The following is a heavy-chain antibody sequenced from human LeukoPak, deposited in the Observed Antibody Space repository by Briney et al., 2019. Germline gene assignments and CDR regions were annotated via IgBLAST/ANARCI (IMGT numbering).Heavy chain of an antibody. CDR3: AKGSSSWSTFPKNGMDV. CDR2: ISGSGGSA. Sequence: ETLSLTCAVYGGSFSGYYWSWIRQPPGKGPEWVSAISGSGGSAYYADSVKGRFTISRDNSKNTLYLRMNSLRAEDAAVYYCAKGSSSWSTFPKNGMDVWGQGTTVTVSS. V-gene: IGHV3-23*01. J-gene: IGHJ6*02. D-gene: IGHD6-13*01. CDR1: GGSFSGYY.